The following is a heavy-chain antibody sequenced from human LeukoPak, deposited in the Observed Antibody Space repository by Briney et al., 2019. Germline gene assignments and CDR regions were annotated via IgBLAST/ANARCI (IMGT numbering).Heavy chain of an antibody. Sequence: ASVKVSCKASGYTFTDYYMHWVRQAPGQGPEWMGWINPNSDGTNYAQKFQGRVTMTRDTSISTAYMELSRLRSDDTAVFYCARDGGLDFWGQGTLVTVSS. J-gene: IGHJ4*02. D-gene: IGHD3-3*01. CDR2: INPNSDGT. CDR1: GYTFTDYY. V-gene: IGHV1-2*02. CDR3: ARDGGLDF.